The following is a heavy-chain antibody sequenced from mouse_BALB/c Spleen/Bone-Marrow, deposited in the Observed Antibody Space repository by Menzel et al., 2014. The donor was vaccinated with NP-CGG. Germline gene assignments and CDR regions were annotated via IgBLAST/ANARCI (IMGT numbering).Heavy chain of an antibody. CDR3: AVYYYGRSSFAY. V-gene: IGHV14-3*02. D-gene: IGHD1-1*01. CDR1: DFNIXDAY. J-gene: IGHJ3*01. CDR2: IDPANVNT. Sequence: EVQLQQSGAELVKPGASVKLSCTASDFNIXDAYMHWVKQRPEQGLEWIGRIDPANVNTKYDTKFQGKATITADTSSNTAYLLLISLTSEDTAVYYCAVYYYGRSSFAYWGQGTLVTVSA.